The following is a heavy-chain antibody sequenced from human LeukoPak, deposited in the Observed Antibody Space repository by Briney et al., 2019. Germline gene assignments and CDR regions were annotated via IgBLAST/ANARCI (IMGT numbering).Heavy chain of an antibody. CDR3: ARDPPEGRYYDFWSGYSYPGGFDY. D-gene: IGHD3-3*01. Sequence: GGSLRLSCAASGFTFSSYWMSWVRQAPGKGLEWLANIKQDGSEKFYMDSVKGRLTITRDKAKKSLYLQTNSLRAEDTAVSYCARDPPEGRYYDFWSGYSYPGGFDYWGQGTPVTVSS. V-gene: IGHV3-7*01. CDR2: IKQDGSEK. J-gene: IGHJ4*02. CDR1: GFTFSSYW.